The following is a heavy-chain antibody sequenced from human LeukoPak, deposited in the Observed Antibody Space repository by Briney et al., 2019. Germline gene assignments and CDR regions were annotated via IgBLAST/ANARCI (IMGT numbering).Heavy chain of an antibody. CDR3: ARRDGRELPDDY. Sequence: SETLSLTCTVSGGSISYYYWSRIRQPPGKGLEWIGYIYYSGSTNYNPSLKSRVTISVDTSKNQFSLKLSSVTAADTAVYYCARRDGRELPDDYWGQGTLVTVSS. D-gene: IGHD1-26*01. J-gene: IGHJ4*02. CDR2: IYYSGST. V-gene: IGHV4-59*08. CDR1: GGSISYYY.